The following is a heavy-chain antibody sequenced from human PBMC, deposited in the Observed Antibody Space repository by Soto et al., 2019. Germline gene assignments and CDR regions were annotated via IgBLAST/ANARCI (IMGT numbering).Heavy chain of an antibody. Sequence: QVQLVESGGGVVQPGRSLRLSCAASGFTFSSYGMHWVRQAPGKGLEWVAVIWYDGSNKYYADSVKGRFTISRDNSKNTLYLQMNSLRAEDTAVYYCARDRSIAVAGGDYGMDVWGQGTTVTVSS. V-gene: IGHV3-33*01. J-gene: IGHJ6*02. CDR2: IWYDGSNK. CDR1: GFTFSSYG. CDR3: ARDRSIAVAGGDYGMDV. D-gene: IGHD6-19*01.